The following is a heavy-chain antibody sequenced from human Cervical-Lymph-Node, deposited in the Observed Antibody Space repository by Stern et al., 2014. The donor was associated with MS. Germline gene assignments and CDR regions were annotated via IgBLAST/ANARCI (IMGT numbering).Heavy chain of an antibody. CDR3: LHRISSYDFSGLDQ. CDR1: GFSLTSGGVG. CDR2: IYWNDDR. V-gene: IGHV2-5*01. D-gene: IGHD3-3*01. J-gene: IGHJ4*02. Sequence: ESGPTLVKPTQTLTLTCTFSGFSLTSGGVGVGWIRQPPGKALEWLAGIYWNDDRRYSPSLRSRLIITKDTSKNQVVLTMTNVDPVDTATYYCLHRISSYDFSGLDQWGQGILVTVSS.